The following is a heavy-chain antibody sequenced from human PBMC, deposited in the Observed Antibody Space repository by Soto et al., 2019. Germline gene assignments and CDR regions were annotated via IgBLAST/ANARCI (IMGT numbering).Heavy chain of an antibody. J-gene: IGHJ4*02. D-gene: IGHD3-22*01. CDR3: AGASRLRYYDSSGYNFDY. Sequence: SVKVSCKASGGTFSSYAISWVRQAPGQGLEWMGGIIPIFGTANYAQKFQGRVTITADESTSTAYMELSSLRSEDTAVYYCAGASRLRYYDSSGYNFDYWGQGTLVTVSS. CDR2: IIPIFGTA. V-gene: IGHV1-69*13. CDR1: GGTFSSYA.